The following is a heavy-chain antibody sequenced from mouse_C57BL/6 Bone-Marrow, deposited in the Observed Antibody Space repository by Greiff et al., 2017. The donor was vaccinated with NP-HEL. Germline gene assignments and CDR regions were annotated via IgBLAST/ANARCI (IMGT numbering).Heavy chain of an antibody. CDR2: INPNYGTT. CDR3: AIVAGGYFDY. J-gene: IGHJ2*01. D-gene: IGHD1-1*01. CDR1: GYSFTDYN. V-gene: IGHV1-39*01. Sequence: SHVKQSGPELVKPGASVKISCKASGYSFTDYNMNWVKQSNGKSLEWIGVINPNYGTTSYNQKFKGKATLTVDQSSSTAYMQLNSLTSEDSAVYYCAIVAGGYFDYWGQGTTLTVSS.